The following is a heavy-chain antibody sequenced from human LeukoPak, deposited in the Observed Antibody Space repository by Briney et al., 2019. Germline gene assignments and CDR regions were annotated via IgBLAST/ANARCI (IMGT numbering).Heavy chain of an antibody. Sequence: PGGSLRLSCAASGFSFSGYWMGWVRQAPGKGLEWVAMISYNGNSKYYGDSVKGRFTISRDNSKNTLYLQMDTLRAEDTAVYYCAKDWGSSGWYNHFDPWGQGTLVTVSS. D-gene: IGHD6-19*01. CDR1: GFSFSGYW. V-gene: IGHV3-30*18. CDR3: AKDWGSSGWYNHFDP. J-gene: IGHJ5*02. CDR2: ISYNGNSK.